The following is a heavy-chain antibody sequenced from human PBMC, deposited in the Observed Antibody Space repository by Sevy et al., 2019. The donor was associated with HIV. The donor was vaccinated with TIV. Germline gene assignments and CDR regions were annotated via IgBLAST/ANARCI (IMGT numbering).Heavy chain of an antibody. Sequence: SETLSLTCTVSGGSISSSSYYWGWIRQPPGKGLEWIGSIYYSGSTYYNPSLKSRVTISVDTSKNQFSLKLSSVTAAVTAVYYCTNFDYYYYGMDVWGQGTTVTVSS. V-gene: IGHV4-39*01. J-gene: IGHJ6*02. CDR3: TNFDYYYYGMDV. CDR1: GGSISSSSYY. CDR2: IYYSGST.